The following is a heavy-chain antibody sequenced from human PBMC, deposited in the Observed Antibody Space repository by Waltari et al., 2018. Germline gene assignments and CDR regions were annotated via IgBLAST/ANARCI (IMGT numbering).Heavy chain of an antibody. Sequence: EVRLVESGGGLVKPGGSLRLSCAASGCTFSSDGMNWFRQAPGKGLGWVSSISSLSKYTYYADAVKGRFTISRDNAKNSLYLQMNSLRAEDTAVYFCARDGISSTQSGYFDYWGQGVLVTVSS. CDR3: ARDGISSTQSGYFDY. CDR2: ISSLSKYT. D-gene: IGHD6-13*01. CDR1: GCTFSSDG. V-gene: IGHV3-21*01. J-gene: IGHJ4*02.